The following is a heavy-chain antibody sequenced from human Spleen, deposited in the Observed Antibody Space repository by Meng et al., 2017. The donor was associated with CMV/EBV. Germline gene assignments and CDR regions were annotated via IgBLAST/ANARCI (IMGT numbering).Heavy chain of an antibody. CDR1: GLNFSSYS. CDR3: ARQLYAFDI. J-gene: IGHJ3*02. V-gene: IGHV3-21*01. Sequence: SCAAAGLNFSSYSMNWVRQAQGKRLEWFSSISSSSIYIYYADSVKGRFTISRDNAKNSLYLQMNSLRAEDTAVYYCARQLYAFDIWAQGTMVTVSS. D-gene: IGHD2-2*01. CDR2: ISSSSIYI.